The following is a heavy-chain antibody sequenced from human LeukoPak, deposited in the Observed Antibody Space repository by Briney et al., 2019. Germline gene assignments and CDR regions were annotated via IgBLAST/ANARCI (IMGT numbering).Heavy chain of an antibody. CDR1: GGSISSSSYY. CDR3: ARGMVATYWFDP. J-gene: IGHJ5*02. CDR2: IYYSGST. Sequence: SETLSLTCTVSGGSISSSSYYWSWIRQPPGKGLEWIGYIYYSGSTNYNPSLKSRVTISVDTSKNQFSLKLSSVTAADTAVYYCARGMVATYWFDPWGQGTLVTVSS. D-gene: IGHD5-12*01. V-gene: IGHV4-61*05.